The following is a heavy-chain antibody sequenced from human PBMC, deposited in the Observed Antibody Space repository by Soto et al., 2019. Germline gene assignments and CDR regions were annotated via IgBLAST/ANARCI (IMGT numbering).Heavy chain of an antibody. CDR1: GFTFSDYY. CDR2: ISSSGSTI. Sequence: GGSLRLSCAASGFTFSDYYMSWIRQAPGKGLEWVSYISSSGSTIYYADSVKGRFTISRDNAKNSLYLQMNSLRAEDTAVYYCARDRGYCSSTSCYYYYGMDVWGQGTTVTVSS. J-gene: IGHJ6*02. CDR3: ARDRGYCSSTSCYYYYGMDV. V-gene: IGHV3-11*01. D-gene: IGHD2-2*01.